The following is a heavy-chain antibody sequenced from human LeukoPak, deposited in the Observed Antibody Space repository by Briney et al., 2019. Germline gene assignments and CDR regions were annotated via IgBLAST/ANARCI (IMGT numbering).Heavy chain of an antibody. CDR3: ATDPVGYCSSDSCYSVDY. Sequence: SVKVSCKASGGTFSSYAISWVRQAPGQGLEWMGGIIPIFGTANYAQKFQGRVTITADESTNTAYMELSGLRSEDTAMYYCATDPVGYCSSDSCYSVDYWGQGTLVTVSS. CDR2: IIPIFGTA. J-gene: IGHJ4*02. CDR1: GGTFSSYA. V-gene: IGHV1-69*13. D-gene: IGHD2-15*01.